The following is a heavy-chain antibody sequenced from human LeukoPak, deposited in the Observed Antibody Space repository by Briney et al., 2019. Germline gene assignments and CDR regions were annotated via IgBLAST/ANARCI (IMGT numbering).Heavy chain of an antibody. CDR1: GFTFSSYW. J-gene: IGHJ4*02. Sequence: GRSLRLSCAASGFTFSSYWMHWVRQAPGKGLVWVSHINSDGSSTNYADSVKGRFTISRDNAKNTLYLHMNSLRAEDTAVYYCARVGRGREILPDYWGQGTLVTVSS. V-gene: IGHV3-74*01. CDR3: ARVGRGREILPDY. CDR2: INSDGSST. D-gene: IGHD1-26*01.